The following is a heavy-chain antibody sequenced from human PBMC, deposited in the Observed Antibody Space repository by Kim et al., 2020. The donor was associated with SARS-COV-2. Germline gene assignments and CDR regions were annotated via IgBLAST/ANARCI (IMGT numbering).Heavy chain of an antibody. V-gene: IGHV3-48*03. D-gene: IGHD6-13*01. Sequence: GGSLRLSCAASGFTFSSYEMNWVRQAPGKGLEWVSYISSSGSTIYYADSVKGRFTISRDNAKNSLYLQMNSLRAEDTAVYYCARDSSWSSWRFDPWGQGTLVTVSS. J-gene: IGHJ5*02. CDR2: ISSSGSTI. CDR3: ARDSSWSSWRFDP. CDR1: GFTFSSYE.